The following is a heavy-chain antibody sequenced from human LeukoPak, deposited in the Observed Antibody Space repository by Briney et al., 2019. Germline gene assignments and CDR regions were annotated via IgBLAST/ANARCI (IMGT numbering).Heavy chain of an antibody. Sequence: SETLSLTCTVSGGSISSSGYYWGWIRQPPGKGLEWIGSIYHSGSTYYNPSLKSRVTISVDTSKNQFSLKLSSVTAADTAVYYCATGLGRGEAYYFDYWGQGTLVTVSS. CDR2: IYHSGST. CDR3: ATGLGRGEAYYFDY. J-gene: IGHJ4*02. D-gene: IGHD1-26*01. V-gene: IGHV4-39*07. CDR1: GGSISSSGYY.